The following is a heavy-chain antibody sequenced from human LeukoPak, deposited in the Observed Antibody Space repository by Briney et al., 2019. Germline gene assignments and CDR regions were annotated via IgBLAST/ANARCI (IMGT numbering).Heavy chain of an antibody. Sequence: GRSLRLSCAASGFTFDDYAMHWVRQAPGKGLEWVSGISWNSGSIGYADSVKGRFTISRDNAKNSLYLQMNSLRAEDTAVYYCASLGEQWLVQYLHYWGQGTLVTVSS. CDR2: ISWNSGSI. V-gene: IGHV3-9*01. J-gene: IGHJ4*02. CDR1: GFTFDDYA. D-gene: IGHD6-19*01. CDR3: ASLGEQWLVQYLHY.